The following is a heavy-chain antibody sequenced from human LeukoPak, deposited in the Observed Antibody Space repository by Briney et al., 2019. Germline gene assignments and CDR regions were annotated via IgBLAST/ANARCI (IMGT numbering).Heavy chain of an antibody. V-gene: IGHV4-30-4*08. CDR1: GGSISSGDYY. CDR3: ARAVYRAATYYYYYYMDV. D-gene: IGHD2-15*01. Sequence: KPSQTLSLTCTVSGGSISSGDYYWGWIRQPPGKGLEWIGYTYYSGSTYYNPSLKSRVTISVDTSKNQFSLKLSSVTAADTAVYYCARAVYRAATYYYYYYMDVWGKGTTVTVSS. CDR2: TYYSGST. J-gene: IGHJ6*03.